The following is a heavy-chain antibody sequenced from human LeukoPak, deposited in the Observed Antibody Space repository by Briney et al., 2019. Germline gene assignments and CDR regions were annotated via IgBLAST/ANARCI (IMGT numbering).Heavy chain of an antibody. CDR2: ISSSSSYI. CDR3: ARGIGAYYDILTGYGYYYGMDV. V-gene: IGHV3-21*01. CDR1: GFTFSSYS. Sequence: GGSLRLSCAAYGFTFSSYSMNWVRQAPGKGLEWVSSISSSSSYIYYADSVKGRFTISRDNAKNSLYLQMNSLRAEDTAVYYCARGIGAYYDILTGYGYYYGMDVWGQGTTVTVSS. D-gene: IGHD3-9*01. J-gene: IGHJ6*02.